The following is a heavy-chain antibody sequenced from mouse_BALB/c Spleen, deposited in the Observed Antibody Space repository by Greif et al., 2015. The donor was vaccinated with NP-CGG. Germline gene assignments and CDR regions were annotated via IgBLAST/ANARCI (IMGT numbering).Heavy chain of an antibody. Sequence: LQPAGSELVRPGASVKLSCNASCYTFTSYWMHWVKQRPGQGLEWIGNIYPGSGSTNYDEKFKSKATLTVDTSSSTCSMQRSTLTSEDSAVYYCTKLGGGAYWGQGTLVTVSA. D-gene: IGHD4-1*01. CDR1: CYTFTSYW. CDR2: IYPGSGST. V-gene: IGHV1S22*01. J-gene: IGHJ3*01. CDR3: TKLGGGAY.